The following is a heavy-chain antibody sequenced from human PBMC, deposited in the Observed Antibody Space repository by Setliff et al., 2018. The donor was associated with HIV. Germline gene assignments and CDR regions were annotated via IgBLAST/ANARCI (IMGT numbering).Heavy chain of an antibody. D-gene: IGHD3-22*01. CDR2: IHYSGST. CDR1: GGAISSSY. Sequence: PSETLSLTCTVSGGAISSSYWTWTRQPPGKGLEWIGNIHYSGSTNYNPSLKSRVTISRDNSKNTLYLQMNSLRAEDTAVYYCARDTTDDNSIFPYWGQGTLVTVSS. CDR3: ARDTTDDNSIFPY. J-gene: IGHJ4*02. V-gene: IGHV4-59*01.